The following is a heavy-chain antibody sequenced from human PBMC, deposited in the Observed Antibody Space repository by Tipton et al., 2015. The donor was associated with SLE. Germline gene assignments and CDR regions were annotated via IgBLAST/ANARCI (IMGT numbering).Heavy chain of an antibody. CDR1: GFSFHDYN. Sequence: SLRLSCAASGFSFHDYNMHWVRQPPGKGLEWVSIIRNDAAATSYADSVKGRFTISRDNGKKALFLQMHSLKTEDTALYYCAKDYRGSIDYWGQGTLVTVSS. CDR3: AKDYRGSIDY. J-gene: IGHJ4*02. CDR2: IRNDAAAT. V-gene: IGHV3-43*01. D-gene: IGHD3-10*01.